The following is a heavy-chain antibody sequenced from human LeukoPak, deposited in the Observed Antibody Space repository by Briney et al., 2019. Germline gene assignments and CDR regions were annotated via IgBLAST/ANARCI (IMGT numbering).Heavy chain of an antibody. Sequence: GGSVRLSCAASGFTFSSYAMHWVRQAPGKGLEWVAVISYDGSNKYYADFVKGRFTISRDNSKNTLYLQMNSLRAEDTAVYYCARDSVDQLLFRATHTVVSASPDYWGQGTLVIVSS. CDR3: ARDSVDQLLFRATHTVVSASPDY. D-gene: IGHD2-2*01. CDR2: ISYDGSNK. CDR1: GFTFSSYA. V-gene: IGHV3-30*04. J-gene: IGHJ4*02.